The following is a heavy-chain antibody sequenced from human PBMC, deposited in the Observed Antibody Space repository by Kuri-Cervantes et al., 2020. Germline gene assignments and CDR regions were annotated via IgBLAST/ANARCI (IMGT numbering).Heavy chain of an antibody. CDR2: INHSGST. D-gene: IGHD3-10*01. J-gene: IGHJ3*02. CDR3: ARGLVWFGESDDAFDI. CDR1: GGSFSGYY. V-gene: IGHV4-34*01. Sequence: SQTLSLTCAVYGGSFSGYYWSWVRQPPGKGLEWIGEINHSGSTIYNPSLKSRLTISVDTSKNQFSLRLSSVTAADTAVYYCARGLVWFGESDDAFDIWGQGTMVTVSS.